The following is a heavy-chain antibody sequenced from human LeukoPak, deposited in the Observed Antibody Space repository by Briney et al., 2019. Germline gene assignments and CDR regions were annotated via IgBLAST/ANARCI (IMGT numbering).Heavy chain of an antibody. V-gene: IGHV3-21*04. CDR3: AKSGYNRFDY. CDR2: ISSSSSYI. J-gene: IGHJ4*02. D-gene: IGHD5-24*01. CDR1: GFTFSSYS. Sequence: GGSLRLSCAASGFTFSSYSMNWVRQAPGKGLEWVSSISSSSSYIYHADSVKSRLTISRDNAKNSLYLQMNSLRAEDTAVYYCAKSGYNRFDYWGQGTLVTVSS.